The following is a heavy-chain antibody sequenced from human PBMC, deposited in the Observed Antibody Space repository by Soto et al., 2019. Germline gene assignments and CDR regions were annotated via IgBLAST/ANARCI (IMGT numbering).Heavy chain of an antibody. CDR1: VYTLTSYG. V-gene: IGHV1-18*01. D-gene: IGHD5-18*01. CDR2: ISAYNGNT. CDR3: ARDQFDSYGPKGGLDY. J-gene: IGHJ4*02. Sequence: ASVKVSCKASVYTLTSYGISWVRQAPGQGLEWMGWISAYNGNTNYAQKLQGRVTMTTDTSTSTAYMELRSLRSDDTAVYYCARDQFDSYGPKGGLDYWGQGTLVTVS.